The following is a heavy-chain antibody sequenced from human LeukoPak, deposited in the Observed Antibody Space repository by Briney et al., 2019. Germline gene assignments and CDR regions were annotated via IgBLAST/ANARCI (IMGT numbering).Heavy chain of an antibody. CDR3: AKLIAAANPLDY. Sequence: GASLRLSCAASGFTFSSYAMSWVRQAPGKGLEWVSAISGSGGSTYYADSVKGRFTISRDNAKNTLYLQMNSLRAEDTAVYYCAKLIAAANPLDYWGQGTLVTVSS. J-gene: IGHJ4*02. D-gene: IGHD6-13*01. CDR1: GFTFSSYA. CDR2: ISGSGGST. V-gene: IGHV3-23*01.